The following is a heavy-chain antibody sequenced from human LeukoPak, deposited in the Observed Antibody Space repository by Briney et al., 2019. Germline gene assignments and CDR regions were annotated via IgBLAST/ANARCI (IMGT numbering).Heavy chain of an antibody. CDR3: ARGRGVAGYYYYGMDV. CDR2: INHSGST. CDR1: GGSFSGYY. Sequence: PSETLSLTCAVYGGSFSGYYWSWIRQPPGKGLEWIGEINHSGSTNCNPSLKSRVTISVDTSKNQFSLKLSSVTAADTAVYYCARGRGVAGYYYYGMDVWGQGTTVTVSS. J-gene: IGHJ6*02. V-gene: IGHV4-34*01. D-gene: IGHD6-19*01.